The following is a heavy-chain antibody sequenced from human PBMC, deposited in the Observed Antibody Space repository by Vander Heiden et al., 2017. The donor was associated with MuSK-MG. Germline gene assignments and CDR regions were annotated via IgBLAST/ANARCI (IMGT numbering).Heavy chain of an antibody. V-gene: IGHV3-7*01. CDR3: ARDSSVWWVPRYYYYMDV. J-gene: IGHJ6*03. CDR2: IKQDGSEK. CDR1: GFTFSSYW. Sequence: EVQLVESGGGLVQPGGSLRLSCAASGFTFSSYWMSWVRQAPGKGLEWVANIKQDGSEKYYVDSVKGRFTISRDNAKNSLYLQMNSLRAEDTAVYYCARDSSVWWVPRYYYYMDVWGKGTTVTVSS. D-gene: IGHD3-16*01.